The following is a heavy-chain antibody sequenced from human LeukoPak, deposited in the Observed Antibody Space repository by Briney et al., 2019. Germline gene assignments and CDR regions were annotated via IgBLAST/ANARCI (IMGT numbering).Heavy chain of an antibody. V-gene: IGHV3-23*01. CDR2: ISGSGGST. D-gene: IGHD3-3*01. J-gene: IGHJ4*02. Sequence: GGSLRLSCAASGFTFSSYAMSWVRQAPGKGLEWVSAISGSGGSTYYADSVKGRFTISRDNSKNTLYLQMNSLRAEDTAVYYCAKLPSYDFWSGSELDYWGQGTLVTASS. CDR1: GFTFSSYA. CDR3: AKLPSYDFWSGSELDY.